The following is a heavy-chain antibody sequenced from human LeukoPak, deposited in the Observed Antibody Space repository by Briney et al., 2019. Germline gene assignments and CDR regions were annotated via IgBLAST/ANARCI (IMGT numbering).Heavy chain of an antibody. CDR2: IYPGNSHT. Sequence: GESLKISCQGSGYNFATYWIVWVRQMPGKGLEWMGIIYPGNSHTRYSPSFQGQVTISADTSISTAYLHWSSLQSSATAMYYCAKFHATWYGDTWGQGTLVTVSS. CDR3: AKFHATWYGDT. J-gene: IGHJ4*02. CDR1: GYNFATYW. D-gene: IGHD6-13*01. V-gene: IGHV5-51*01.